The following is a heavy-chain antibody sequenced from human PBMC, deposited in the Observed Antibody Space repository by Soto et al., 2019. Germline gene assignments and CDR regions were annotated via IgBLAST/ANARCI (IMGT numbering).Heavy chain of an antibody. CDR3: ARGDCVGVTCYSWAGSFYYYMDV. CDR1: GFTFSNYW. D-gene: IGHD2-15*01. CDR2: INSDGSVS. J-gene: IGHJ6*03. V-gene: IGHV3-74*02. Sequence: EVQLVESGGGLVQPGGSLRLSCAASGFTFSNYWMYWVRQAPGKGLEWVSRINSDGSVSSYADSVKGRLTISRDNVKNTMYLQMDSLRAEDTAVYYCARGDCVGVTCYSWAGSFYYYMDVWGKGTTVTVFS.